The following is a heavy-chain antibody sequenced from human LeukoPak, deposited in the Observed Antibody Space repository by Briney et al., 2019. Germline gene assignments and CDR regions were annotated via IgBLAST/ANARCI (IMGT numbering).Heavy chain of an antibody. J-gene: IGHJ5*02. V-gene: IGHV4-30-4*07. CDR2: IYYSGST. D-gene: IGHD5-12*01. CDR1: GGSISSGGYS. Sequence: SETLSLTCAVSGGSISSGGYSWSWIRQPPGKGLEWIGYIYYSGSTYYNPSLKSRVTISVDTSKNQFSLKLSSVTAADTAVYYCARGQWLGLRNWLDPWGQGTLVTVSS. CDR3: ARGQWLGLRNWLDP.